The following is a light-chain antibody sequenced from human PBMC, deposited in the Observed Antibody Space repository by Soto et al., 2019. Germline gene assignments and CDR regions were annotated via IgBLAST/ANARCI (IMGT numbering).Light chain of an antibody. CDR1: QSVSSY. V-gene: IGKV3-20*01. Sequence: ENVLAQSPATRSLSPVETATLSCRASQSVSSYLAWYQQKPGQAPSLLIYGASSRATGIPDRFSGSGSGTDFTLTISRLEPEDFAVYYCQQYGRTFGGGTKVDIK. CDR3: QQYGRT. J-gene: IGKJ4*01. CDR2: GAS.